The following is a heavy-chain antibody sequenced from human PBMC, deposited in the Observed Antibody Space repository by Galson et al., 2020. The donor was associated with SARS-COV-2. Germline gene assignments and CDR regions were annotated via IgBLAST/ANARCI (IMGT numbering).Heavy chain of an antibody. V-gene: IGHV4-59*08. CDR3: ARFWGGFDI. CDR2: IYYSGST. CDR1: GGPISPYY. D-gene: IGHD3-16*01. J-gene: IGHJ3*02. Sequence: ASETLSLTCTVSGGPISPYYWSWIRQPPGKGLEWMGYIYYSGSTNYNPSLKSRLTISIDRSKNQFSLTLNSMTAADTAVYYCARFWGGFDIWGQGTMVSVSS.